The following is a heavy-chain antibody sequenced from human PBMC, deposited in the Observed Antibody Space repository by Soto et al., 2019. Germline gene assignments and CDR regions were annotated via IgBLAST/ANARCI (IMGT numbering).Heavy chain of an antibody. CDR3: ATDLVGGGYCLSP. CDR1: GFSIAHGQW. V-gene: IGHV4-4*02. J-gene: IGHJ5*02. Sequence: QMQLQESGPGLVKPSETLSLTCTVSGFSIAHGQWWSWVRQSPGKGLEGIGEVFRSGDTNYNPPLKSRVTVSMAPSNNQFSLKLASETAADTAVYYCATDLVGGGYCLSPWGQGTLVIVSS. CDR2: VFRSGDT. D-gene: IGHD2-2*03.